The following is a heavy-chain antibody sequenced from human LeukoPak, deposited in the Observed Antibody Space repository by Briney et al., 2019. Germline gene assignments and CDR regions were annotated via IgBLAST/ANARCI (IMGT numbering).Heavy chain of an antibody. D-gene: IGHD5/OR15-5a*01. CDR1: GGSISGHY. Sequence: PSETLSLTCSVSGGSISGHYWTWIRQPQGKGLEWIGYIYYTGSTNYNPSLRSRVTISLDTSKNQFSLNLSSVTAADTAVYYCARFSRDAVSTPYYLNYWGQGTLVTVSS. J-gene: IGHJ4*02. CDR3: ARFSRDAVSTPYYLNY. V-gene: IGHV4-59*11. CDR2: IYYTGST.